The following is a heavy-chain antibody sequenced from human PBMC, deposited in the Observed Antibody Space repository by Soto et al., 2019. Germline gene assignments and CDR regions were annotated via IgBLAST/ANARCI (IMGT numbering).Heavy chain of an antibody. V-gene: IGHV1-69*12. J-gene: IGHJ6*02. CDR3: ARESYGGNSGDYHYGMDV. CDR1: GGTFSRYA. Sequence: QVQLVQSGAEVKKPGSSVKVSCKASGGTFSRYAISWVRQAPGQGLEWMGGIIPIFGTANYAQKFQGRVTITADESTSTSYMVLSSLRSEDTAVYYCARESYGGNSGDYHYGMDVWGQGTTVTVSS. D-gene: IGHD4-17*01. CDR2: IIPIFGTA.